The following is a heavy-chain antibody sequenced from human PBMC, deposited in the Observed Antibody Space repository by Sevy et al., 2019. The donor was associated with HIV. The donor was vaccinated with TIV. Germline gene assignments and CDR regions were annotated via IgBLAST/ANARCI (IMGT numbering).Heavy chain of an antibody. J-gene: IGHJ3*01. V-gene: IGHV6-1*01. CDR3: ARGIAVAGMAFDV. CDR2: TYYRSNWYN. D-gene: IGHD6-19*01. CDR1: GDSVSSNSAA. Sequence: KQSQTLSLTCAISGDSVSSNSAAWNWIRQSPSRGLEWLGRTYYRSNWYNDYAVSLKSRITINPDTSRNQFSLQLNSVTPEDTAVYYCARGIAVAGMAFDVWGQGTMVTVSS.